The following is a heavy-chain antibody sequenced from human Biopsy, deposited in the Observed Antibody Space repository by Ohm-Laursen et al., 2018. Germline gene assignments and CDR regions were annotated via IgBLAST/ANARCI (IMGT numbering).Heavy chain of an antibody. CDR1: GDSFTGHY. V-gene: IGHV4-59*11. D-gene: IGHD4-23*01. Sequence: TLSLTCAVSGDSFTGHYWTWIRQPPGKGLEWIGHISHTGYTSYKSSLKSRVTISLDTSRKHFSLRLTSLAAADTAVYYCARGSNEYGGLYFPHWGQGTLVTVSS. CDR2: ISHTGYT. J-gene: IGHJ1*01. CDR3: ARGSNEYGGLYFPH.